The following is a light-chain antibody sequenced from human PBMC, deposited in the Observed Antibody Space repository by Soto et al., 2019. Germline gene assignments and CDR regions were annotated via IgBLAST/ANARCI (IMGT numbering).Light chain of an antibody. V-gene: IGKV1-33*01. J-gene: IGKJ4*01. CDR1: QDIKNY. Sequence: DIQMTQSPSSLAASVGDRVTITCRASQDIKNYLNWYQQKPGKAPKLLIYDASNLEIGVPSRFSGRGSGTHFIFHIDSLQPEDIAPYYCQQYYHFVTCGGGTKVEF. CDR2: DAS. CDR3: QQYYHFVT.